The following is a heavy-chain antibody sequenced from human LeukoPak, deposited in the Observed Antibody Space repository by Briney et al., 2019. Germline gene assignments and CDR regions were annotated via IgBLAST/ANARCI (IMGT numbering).Heavy chain of an antibody. V-gene: IGHV1-46*01. D-gene: IGHD4-17*01. CDR2: INPSGGST. J-gene: IGHJ5*02. Sequence: ASVKVSCKASGYTFTSYYMHWVRQAPGQGLEWMGIINPSGGSTSYAQKFQGGVTMTRDTSTSTVYMELSSLRSEDTAVYYCARAPRTTVTTRGWWFDPWGQGTLVTVSS. CDR1: GYTFTSYY. CDR3: ARAPRTTVTTRGWWFDP.